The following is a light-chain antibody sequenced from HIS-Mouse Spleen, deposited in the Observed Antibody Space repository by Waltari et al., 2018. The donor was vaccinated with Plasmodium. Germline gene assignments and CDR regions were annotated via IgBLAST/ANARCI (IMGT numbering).Light chain of an antibody. CDR2: GAS. CDR3: QQYNNWSFT. V-gene: IGKV3-15*01. J-gene: IGKJ3*01. CDR1: QSVSSN. Sequence: DIVMTQSPATLPVSPGERATLSCRASQSVSSNLAWYPQKPGQAPRLLIYGASTRATGIPARFSGSGSGTEFTLTISSLQSEDFAVYYCQQYNNWSFTFGPGTKVDIK.